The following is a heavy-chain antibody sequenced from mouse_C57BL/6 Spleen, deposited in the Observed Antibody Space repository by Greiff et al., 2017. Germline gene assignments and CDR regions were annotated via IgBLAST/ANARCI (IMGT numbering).Heavy chain of an antibody. D-gene: IGHD2-4*01. CDR2: IYPGSGNT. V-gene: IGHV1-66*01. Sequence: VQLQQSGPELVKPGASVKISCTASGYSFTSYYIHWVKQRPGQGLEWIGWIYPGSGNTTYNEKFKGKAKLTADTSSSTAYMQLSSLTSGDSAVYYCAGGDDYGNWGQGTTLTVSS. CDR1: GYSFTSYY. CDR3: AGGDDYGN. J-gene: IGHJ2*01.